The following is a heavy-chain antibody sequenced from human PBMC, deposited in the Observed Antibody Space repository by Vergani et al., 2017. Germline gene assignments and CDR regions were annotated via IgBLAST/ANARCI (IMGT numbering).Heavy chain of an antibody. V-gene: IGHV3-66*01. J-gene: IGHJ6*02. D-gene: IGHD3/OR15-3a*01. CDR2: IYSGGST. CDR1: GFTVSSNY. CDR3: AREGRYDFADYGMDV. Sequence: EVQLVESGGGLVQPGGSLRLSCAASGFTVSSNYMSWVRQAPGKGLEWVSVIYSGGSTYYADSVKGRFTISRDNSKDTLYLQMNSLRAEDTAVYYCAREGRYDFADYGMDVWGQGTTVTVSS.